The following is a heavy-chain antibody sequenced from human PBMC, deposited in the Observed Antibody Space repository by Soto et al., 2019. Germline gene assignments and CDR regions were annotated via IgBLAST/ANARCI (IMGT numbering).Heavy chain of an antibody. Sequence: EVQLVQSGGGLVQPGGSLRLSCVASGFTFTSDWMNWVRQGPGKGLEWVANIKADGSEKYYVDSVKGRFTISRDNAKNSLWLQMNNLRVEDTDVYYCARAHMNNWGQGTLVTVSS. CDR2: IKADGSEK. J-gene: IGHJ4*02. D-gene: IGHD2-21*01. CDR3: ARAHMNN. V-gene: IGHV3-7*04. CDR1: GFTFTSDW.